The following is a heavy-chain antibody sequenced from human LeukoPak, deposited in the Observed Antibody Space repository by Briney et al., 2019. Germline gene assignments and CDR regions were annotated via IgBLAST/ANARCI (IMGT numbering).Heavy chain of an antibody. CDR3: AKRKDYGTSFDY. CDR2: ISGSGGST. V-gene: IGHV3-23*01. D-gene: IGHD4-17*01. Sequence: GGSLRLSCVVSGFTFSIYAMSWVRQAPGKGLEWVSAISGSGGSTYYADSVKGRFTISRDNSKNTLNLQMNSLRAEDTAVYYCAKRKDYGTSFDYWGQGTLVTVSS. CDR1: GFTFSIYA. J-gene: IGHJ4*02.